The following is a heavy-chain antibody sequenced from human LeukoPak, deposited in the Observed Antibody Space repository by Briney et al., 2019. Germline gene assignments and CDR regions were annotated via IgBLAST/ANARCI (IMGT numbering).Heavy chain of an antibody. CDR1: GYTFNRHY. CDR3: ASEYEGTSYFDH. Sequence: ASVKVSGKASGYTFNRHYMHWVHKAPGQGHECMGLINPSGDNTWSAQKFQGRVTMTRDTSTSTVYMELSSRRSEDTALYYCASEYEGTSYFDHWGRGTLVTVSS. V-gene: IGHV1-46*02. CDR2: INPSGDNT. J-gene: IGHJ4*02. D-gene: IGHD3-16*01.